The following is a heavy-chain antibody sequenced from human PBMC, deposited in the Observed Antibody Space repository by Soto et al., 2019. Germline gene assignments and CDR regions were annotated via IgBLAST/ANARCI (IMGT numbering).Heavy chain of an antibody. CDR3: AKDVVVGATTGLGDYYYYSGMDV. Sequence: QVQLVESGGGVVQPGRSLRLSCAASGFTFSSYGMHWVRQAPGKGLEWVAVISYDGSNKYYADSVKGRFTISRDNYKNTLYLQMNSLRAEDTAVYYCAKDVVVGATTGLGDYYYYSGMDVWGQGTTVTVSS. V-gene: IGHV3-30*18. J-gene: IGHJ6*02. CDR2: ISYDGSNK. CDR1: GFTFSSYG. D-gene: IGHD1-26*01.